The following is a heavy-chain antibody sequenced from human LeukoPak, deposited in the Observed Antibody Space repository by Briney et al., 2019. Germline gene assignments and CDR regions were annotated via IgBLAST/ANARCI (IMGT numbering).Heavy chain of an antibody. CDR2: IYYSGST. CDR1: GGSISSYY. D-gene: IGHD3-9*01. V-gene: IGHV4-59*08. CDR3: ASGGILTGYYI. Sequence: NPSETLSLTCTVSGGSISSYYWSWIRQPPGKGLEWIGYIYYSGSTNYNPSLKSRVTISVDTSKNQFSLKLSSVTAADTAVYYCASGGILTGYYIWGQGTMVTVSS. J-gene: IGHJ3*02.